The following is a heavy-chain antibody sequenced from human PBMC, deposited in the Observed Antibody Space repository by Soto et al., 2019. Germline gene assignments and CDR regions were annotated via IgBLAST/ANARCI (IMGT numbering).Heavy chain of an antibody. CDR3: RGRGSCSGGSCYSDDFDY. Sequence: EVQLVETGGGLIQPGGSLRLSCAASGFTVSSDYMSWVRQAPGKGLEWVSVIYSGGSTYYADSVKGRFTISRDNSKNTLYLQMNSLRAEDTAVYYCRGRGSCSGGSCYSDDFDYWGQGTLVTVSS. V-gene: IGHV3-53*02. CDR2: IYSGGST. D-gene: IGHD2-15*01. J-gene: IGHJ4*02. CDR1: GFTVSSDY.